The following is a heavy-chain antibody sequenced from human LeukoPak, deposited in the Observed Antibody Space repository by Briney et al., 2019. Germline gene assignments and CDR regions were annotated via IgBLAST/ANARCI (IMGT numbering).Heavy chain of an antibody. D-gene: IGHD3-22*01. Sequence: GGSPRLSCAASGFTFSSYAMSWVRQAPGKGLEWVSGISDSGGSGGSTYYADSVKGRFTISRDNSKNTLYLQMNSLRAEDTAVYYCAKDPYYYDSSGYPGRDYWGQGTLVTVSS. CDR2: ISDSGGSGGST. V-gene: IGHV3-23*01. CDR1: GFTFSSYA. CDR3: AKDPYYYDSSGYPGRDY. J-gene: IGHJ4*02.